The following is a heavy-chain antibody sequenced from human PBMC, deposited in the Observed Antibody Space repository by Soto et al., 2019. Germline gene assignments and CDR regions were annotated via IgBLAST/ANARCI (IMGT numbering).Heavy chain of an antibody. CDR2: IYPGDSDT. CDR1: GYSFAIYC. D-gene: IGHD6-6*01. V-gene: IGHV5-51*01. Sequence: PGESLKISCQDSGYSFAIYCIGWVLQMPGKDLEWMGIIYPGDSDTRYSPSFQGQVTISADKSLRTAYLQWTSLKASDTALYYCARTRSFTLGFYYDGMDVWGQGTTVTVSS. CDR3: ARTRSFTLGFYYDGMDV. J-gene: IGHJ6*02.